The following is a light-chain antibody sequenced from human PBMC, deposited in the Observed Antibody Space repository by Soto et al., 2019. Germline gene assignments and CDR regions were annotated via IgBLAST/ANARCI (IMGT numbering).Light chain of an antibody. CDR1: QSISSW. V-gene: IGKV1-5*03. CDR2: NAS. Sequence: DIQMTQSPSTLSASVGDRVTITCRASQSISSWLAWYQQKPGKAPKLLIYNASSLESGVPSRFSGSGSGTEFTITISSLQPDDFAAYYCQEYKSYSTFGQGTKLEIK. J-gene: IGKJ2*01. CDR3: QEYKSYST.